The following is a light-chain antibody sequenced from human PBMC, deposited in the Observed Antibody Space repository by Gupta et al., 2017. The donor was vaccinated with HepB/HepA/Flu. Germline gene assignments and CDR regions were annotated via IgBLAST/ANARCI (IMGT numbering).Light chain of an antibody. CDR1: QPIGDS. V-gene: IGKV3-15*01. J-gene: IGKJ1*01. Sequence: EIVMTQSPDTLSVSPGERVTLSCRASQPIGDSVAWYQHKVGQAPRLLIYRASTRATGFPARFAGSGSETEFTLTISSLQSEDFAMYYCQQYRTWPPEFSSTFGQGTKVEMK. CDR2: RAS. CDR3: QQYRTWPPEFSST.